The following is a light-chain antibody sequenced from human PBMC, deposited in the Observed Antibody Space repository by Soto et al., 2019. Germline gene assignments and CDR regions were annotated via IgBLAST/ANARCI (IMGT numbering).Light chain of an antibody. V-gene: IGLV2-14*01. CDR3: SSYTNSRTLV. Sequence: QSALTQPASVSESPGQSITISCAGTSSDIGAYNFVSWYLHHPGKAPKLVIFEVSNRPSGVSDRFSGSKSGSTASLTISGLQAEDEGGYFCSSYTNSRTLVFGGGTKLTVL. J-gene: IGLJ2*01. CDR1: SSDIGAYNF. CDR2: EVS.